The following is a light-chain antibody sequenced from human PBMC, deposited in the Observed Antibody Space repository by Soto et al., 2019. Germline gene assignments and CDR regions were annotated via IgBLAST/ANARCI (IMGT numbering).Light chain of an antibody. CDR1: QGITNW. V-gene: IGKV1-12*01. CDR2: AAS. CDR3: QQSNSFPFT. J-gene: IGKJ3*01. Sequence: IPMPQSPSSLTASVGDGATITCRSSQGITNWLAWYQQKPGKAPKLLIAAASSLESGVPSRFSGSGSRTYFTLTISSLQHEDVANYYYQQSNSFPFTFGPGTKVDIK.